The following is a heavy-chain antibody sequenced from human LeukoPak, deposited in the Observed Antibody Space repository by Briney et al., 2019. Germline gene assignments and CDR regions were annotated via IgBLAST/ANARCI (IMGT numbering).Heavy chain of an antibody. D-gene: IGHD1-26*01. J-gene: IGHJ5*02. V-gene: IGHV4-39*07. CDR2: IYYSGST. CDR1: GGSISSSSYY. CDR3: ARMRKKVGAHP. Sequence: SETLSLTCTVSGGSISSSSYYWGWIRQPPGKGLEWIGSIYYSGSTYYNPSLKSRVTISVDTSKNQFSLKLSSVTAADTAVYYCARMRKKVGAHPWGQGTLVTVSS.